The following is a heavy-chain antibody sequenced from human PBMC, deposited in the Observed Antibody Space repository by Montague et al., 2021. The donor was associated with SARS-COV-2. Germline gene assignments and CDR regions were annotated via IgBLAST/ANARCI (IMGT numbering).Heavy chain of an antibody. D-gene: IGHD2-2*02. Sequence: SLRLSCAASGFSFSSHGLNWVRQAPGKGLEWVAVIWYGGSNKQYADSVKGRFTISRDNSKNTLYLQMNSLRAEDTALYYCARDSFSSCTSSSCYMGGMDVWGQGTMVTVSS. V-gene: IGHV3-33*01. CDR2: IWYGGSNK. CDR3: ARDSFSSCTSSSCYMGGMDV. CDR1: GFSFSSHG. J-gene: IGHJ6*02.